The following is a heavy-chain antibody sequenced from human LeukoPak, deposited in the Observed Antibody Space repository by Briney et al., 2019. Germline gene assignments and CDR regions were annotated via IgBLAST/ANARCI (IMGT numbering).Heavy chain of an antibody. V-gene: IGHV1-2*02. D-gene: IGHD3-10*01. CDR3: ARDEIGGSNWFDP. CDR2: INPNTGDT. J-gene: IGHJ5*02. Sequence: ASVKVSCKTSGYIFTGYYIHWVRQAPGQGLEWMGWINPNTGDTNYTQKFQGRVIMTRDTSITTAYMDLIRLKSDDTAVYYCARDEIGGSNWFDPWGQGTLVTVSS. CDR1: GYIFTGYY.